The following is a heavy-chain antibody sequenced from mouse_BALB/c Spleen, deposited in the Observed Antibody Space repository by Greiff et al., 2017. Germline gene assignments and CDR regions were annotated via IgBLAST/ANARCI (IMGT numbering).Heavy chain of an antibody. J-gene: IGHJ2*01. Sequence: EVQRVESGGGLVKLGGSLKLSCAASGFTFSSYYMSWVRQTPEKRLELVAAINSNGGSTYYPDTVKGRFTISRDNAKNTLYLQMSSLKSEDTALYYCARRGEGAYFDYWGQGTTLTVSS. V-gene: IGHV5-6-2*01. CDR2: INSNGGST. CDR3: ARRGEGAYFDY. CDR1: GFTFSSYY.